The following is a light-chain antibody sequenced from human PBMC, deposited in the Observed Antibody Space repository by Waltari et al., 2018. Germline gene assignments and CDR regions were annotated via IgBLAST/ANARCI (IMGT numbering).Light chain of an antibody. J-gene: IGLJ2*01. CDR3: SSFTSSTTGI. CDR2: DVT. V-gene: IGLV2-14*03. Sequence: SALTQPDSVSGSPGQSITISCSGISSDSCGYNSVSWYQQHPGEAPKLIIYDVTNRPSGVSDRFSGSKSGSSASLTISGLQPEDEADYYCSSFTSSTTGIFGGGTKLTVL. CDR1: SSDSCGYNS.